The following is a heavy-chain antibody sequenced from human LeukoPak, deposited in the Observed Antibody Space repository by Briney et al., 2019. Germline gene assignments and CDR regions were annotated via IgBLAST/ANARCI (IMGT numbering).Heavy chain of an antibody. Sequence: SETLSLTCTVSGGSISSYYWSWIRQPPGKGLEWIGYTYYSGSTNYNPSLKSRVTISVDTSKNQFSLKLSSVTAADTAVYYCARDNDYGDYYFSGGWFDPWGQGTLVTVSS. V-gene: IGHV4-59*01. D-gene: IGHD4-17*01. J-gene: IGHJ5*02. CDR3: ARDNDYGDYYFSGGWFDP. CDR1: GGSISSYY. CDR2: TYYSGST.